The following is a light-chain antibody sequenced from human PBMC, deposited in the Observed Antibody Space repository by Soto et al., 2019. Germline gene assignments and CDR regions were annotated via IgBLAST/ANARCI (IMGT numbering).Light chain of an antibody. CDR2: GAS. J-gene: IGKJ1*01. V-gene: IGKV3-20*01. Sequence: EIVLPQSPGTLSLSPGETATLTCRASQSVTRSYLAWYQQKPGQAPRLLLYGASSSATGIPDRFRGSGSGTDDTLTITRLEPEDFAVESGKHDGSSPPWSCGRGTKV. CDR1: QSVTRSY. CDR3: KHDGSSPPWS.